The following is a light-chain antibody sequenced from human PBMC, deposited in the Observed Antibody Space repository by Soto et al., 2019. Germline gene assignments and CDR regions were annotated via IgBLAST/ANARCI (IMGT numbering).Light chain of an antibody. CDR1: QSINTY. V-gene: IGKV1-39*01. Sequence: DIQMTQSPSSLSASVGDRVTITCRASQSINTYLNWYQQKPGNAPNLLIFAASGLQRGVPSRFSGSGSGTDFTLTISSLQPEDSATYYCQQSHSVPLTFGGGTKVDI. J-gene: IGKJ4*01. CDR3: QQSHSVPLT. CDR2: AAS.